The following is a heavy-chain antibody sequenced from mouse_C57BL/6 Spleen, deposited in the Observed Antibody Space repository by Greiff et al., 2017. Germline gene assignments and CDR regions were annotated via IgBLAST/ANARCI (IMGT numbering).Heavy chain of an antibody. J-gene: IGHJ4*01. CDR3: ASDDGYYDAMDY. V-gene: IGHV1-64*01. Sequence: QVQLQQPGAELVKPGASVKLSCKASGYTFTSYWMHWVKQRPGQGLEWIGMIHPNSGSTNYNEKFKSKATLTVDKSSSTAYMQLSSLTSEDSAVXYCASDDGYYDAMDYWGQGTSVTVSS. D-gene: IGHD2-3*01. CDR2: IHPNSGST. CDR1: GYTFTSYW.